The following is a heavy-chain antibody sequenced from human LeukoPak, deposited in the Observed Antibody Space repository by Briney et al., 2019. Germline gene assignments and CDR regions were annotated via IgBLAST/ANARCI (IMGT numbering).Heavy chain of an antibody. CDR2: INPTSGGT. J-gene: IGHJ3*02. CDR1: GYTFTGYY. D-gene: IGHD3-16*02. CDR3: ARGKMITFGGVIVISTFDI. Sequence: GASVKVSCKTSGYTFTGYYIQWVRQAPGQGLEWMGYINPTSGGTNYAQEFQGRVTMTRDTSISTAYMELSRLTPDDTAVYYCARGKMITFGGVIVISTFDIWGQGTMVTVS. V-gene: IGHV1-2*02.